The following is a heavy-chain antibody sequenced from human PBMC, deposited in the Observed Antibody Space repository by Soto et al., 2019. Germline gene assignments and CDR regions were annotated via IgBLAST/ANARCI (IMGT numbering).Heavy chain of an antibody. V-gene: IGHV1-69*02. CDR2: IIPILGIA. Sequence: QVQLVQSGAEVKKPGSSVKVSCKASGGTFSSYTISWVRQAPGQGLEWMGRIIPILGIANYAQKFQGRVTITADKSTRTAYMELSSLRSEDTAVYYCARSGYDSSYWYFDLWGRGTLVTVSS. CDR1: GGTFSSYT. D-gene: IGHD5-12*01. J-gene: IGHJ2*01. CDR3: ARSGYDSSYWYFDL.